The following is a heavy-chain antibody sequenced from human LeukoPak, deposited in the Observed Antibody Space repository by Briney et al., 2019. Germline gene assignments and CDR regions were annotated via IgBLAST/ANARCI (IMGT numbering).Heavy chain of an antibody. D-gene: IGHD5-12*01. CDR3: AREWLRNTDY. Sequence: PSETLSLTCTVSGGSISSSSYYWSWIRQPAGKGLEWIGRIYTSGSTNYNPSLKSRVTISVDTSKNQFSLKLSSVTAADTAVYYCAREWLRNTDYWGQGTLVTVSS. J-gene: IGHJ4*02. CDR2: IYTSGST. V-gene: IGHV4-61*02. CDR1: GGSISSSSYY.